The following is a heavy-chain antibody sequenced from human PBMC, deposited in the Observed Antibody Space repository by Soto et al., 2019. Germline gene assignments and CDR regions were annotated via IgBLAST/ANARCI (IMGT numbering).Heavy chain of an antibody. V-gene: IGHV4-59*01. D-gene: IGHD6-13*01. CDR1: GGSISSYY. CDR2: IYYSGST. CDR3: ARVGGSSSWPHTYYYYYMDV. J-gene: IGHJ6*03. Sequence: ASETLSLTCTVSGGSISSYYWSWIRQPPGKGLEWIGYIYYSGSTNYNPSLKSRVTISVDTSKNQFSLKLSSVTAADTAVYYCARVGGSSSWPHTYYYYYMDVWGKGTTVTVSS.